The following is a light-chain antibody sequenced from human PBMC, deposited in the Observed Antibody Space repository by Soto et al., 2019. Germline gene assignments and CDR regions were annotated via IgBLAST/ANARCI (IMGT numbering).Light chain of an antibody. Sequence: QSALTQPASVSGSPGQSITISCTGTSSDVGGYNYVSWYQQHPGKAPKLMIYDVSNRPSGVSNRFSGSKSGNTASLTISGLQAEDEADYYCSSYPRSSPNVFGTGTQVTVL. CDR1: SSDVGGYNY. V-gene: IGLV2-14*01. J-gene: IGLJ1*01. CDR2: DVS. CDR3: SSYPRSSPNV.